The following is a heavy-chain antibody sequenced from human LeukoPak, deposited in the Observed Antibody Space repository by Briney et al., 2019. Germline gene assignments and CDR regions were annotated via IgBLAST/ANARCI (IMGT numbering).Heavy chain of an antibody. D-gene: IGHD3-3*01. Sequence: NPGGSLRLSCAASGFTFSSYSMNWVRQAPGKGLEWVSSISSSSSYIYYADSVKGRFTISRDNAKNSLYLQMNSLRAEDTAVYYCARGAVVYYDLWSGHHYYMDVWGKGTTVTVSS. CDR3: ARGAVVYYDLWSGHHYYMDV. CDR2: ISSSSSYI. CDR1: GFTFSSYS. V-gene: IGHV3-21*01. J-gene: IGHJ6*03.